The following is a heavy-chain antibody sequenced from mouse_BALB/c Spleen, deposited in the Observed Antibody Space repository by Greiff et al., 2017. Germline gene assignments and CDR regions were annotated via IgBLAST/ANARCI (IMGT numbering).Heavy chain of an antibody. Sequence: VKLQESGPGLVAPSQSLSITCTVSGFSLTSYGVHWVRQPPGKGLEWLGVIWAGGSTNYNSALMSRLSISKDNSKSQVFLKMNSLQTDDTAMYYCARGGGRGFAYWGQGTLVTVSA. J-gene: IGHJ3*01. CDR1: GFSLTSYG. V-gene: IGHV2-9*02. CDR2: IWAGGST. D-gene: IGHD3-3*01. CDR3: ARGGGRGFAY.